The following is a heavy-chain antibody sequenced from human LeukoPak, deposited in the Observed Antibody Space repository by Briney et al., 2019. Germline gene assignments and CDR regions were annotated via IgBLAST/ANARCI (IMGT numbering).Heavy chain of an antibody. CDR1: GFTFRSYA. J-gene: IGHJ6*03. D-gene: IGHD2-2*01. CDR2: MRGKVYGGTT. Sequence: GGSLRLSCTASGFTFRSYAMSWVRQAPGKGLEWVGVMRGKVYGGTTDYAASVKGRFSMSSDASKDVVNSEMDRLNTDDTAVYFCDRAPIPHAGFRQFYYYMDVWGQGTPVSVSS. CDR3: DRAPIPHAGFRQFYYYMDV. V-gene: IGHV3-49*04.